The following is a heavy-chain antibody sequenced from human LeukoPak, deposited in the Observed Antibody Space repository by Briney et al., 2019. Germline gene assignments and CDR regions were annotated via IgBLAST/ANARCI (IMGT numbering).Heavy chain of an antibody. V-gene: IGHV4-61*01. J-gene: IGHJ5*02. CDR2: IYYSGST. Sequence: SETLSLTCTVSGGSVSSGSYYWSWIRQPPGKGLEWIGYIYYSGSTNYNPSLKSRVTISVDTSKNQFSLKLSSVTAAVTAVYYCARGGVAAGRYNWFDPWGQGTLVTVSS. CDR3: ARGGVAAGRYNWFDP. CDR1: GGSVSSGSYY. D-gene: IGHD2-15*01.